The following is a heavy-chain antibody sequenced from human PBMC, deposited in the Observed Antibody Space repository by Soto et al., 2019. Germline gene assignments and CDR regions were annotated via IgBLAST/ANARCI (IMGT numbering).Heavy chain of an antibody. D-gene: IGHD4-17*01. CDR3: ARVSYGDSFVDY. CDR2: IGTAGDT. Sequence: VGSLRLSCAASGFTFSSYDMHWVRQATGKGLEWVSAIGTAGDTYYPGSVKGRFTISRENAKNSLYLQMNSLRAGDTAVYYCARVSYGDSFVDYWGQGTLVTVSS. V-gene: IGHV3-13*01. CDR1: GFTFSSYD. J-gene: IGHJ4*02.